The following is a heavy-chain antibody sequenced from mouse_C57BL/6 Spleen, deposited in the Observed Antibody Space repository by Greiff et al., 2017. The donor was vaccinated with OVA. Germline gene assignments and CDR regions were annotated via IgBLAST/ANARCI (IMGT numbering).Heavy chain of an antibody. D-gene: IGHD1-1*01. CDR2: INPNNGGT. V-gene: IGHV1-18*01. CDR3: ARRDYYGSSYWYFDV. Sequence: VQLQQSGPELVKPGASVKIPCKASGYTFTDYNMDWVKQSHGKSLEWIGDINPNNGGTIYNQKFKGKATLTVDKSSSTAYMELRSLTSEDPAVYYCARRDYYGSSYWYFDVWGTGTTVTVSS. CDR1: GYTFTDYN. J-gene: IGHJ1*03.